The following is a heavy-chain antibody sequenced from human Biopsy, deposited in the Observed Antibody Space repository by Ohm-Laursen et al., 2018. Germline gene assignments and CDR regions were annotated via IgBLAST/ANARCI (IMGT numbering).Heavy chain of an antibody. Sequence: SVKVSCKVSGYTLTELSMHWVRQAPGKGLEWMGGFAPENGKTVYAQNFQARVSMTENTSTDTAYMELRSLRSEDTAVYYCAADINVWDVNYWGQGTQVTVSS. CDR1: GYTLTELS. CDR3: AADINVWDVNY. D-gene: IGHD1-26*01. CDR2: FAPENGKT. J-gene: IGHJ4*02. V-gene: IGHV1-24*01.